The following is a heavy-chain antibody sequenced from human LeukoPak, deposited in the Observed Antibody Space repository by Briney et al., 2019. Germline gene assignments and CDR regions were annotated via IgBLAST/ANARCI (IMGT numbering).Heavy chain of an antibody. CDR1: GFTFSSYS. CDR2: ISSSSSTI. J-gene: IGHJ4*02. V-gene: IGHV3-48*01. Sequence: GGSLRLSCAASGFTFSSYSMNWVRQAPGKGLEWVSYISSSSSTIYYADSVKGRFTISRDNSKNTLYLQMNSLRAEDTAVYYCAKEAGYSGYDYPDYWGQGTLVTVSS. D-gene: IGHD5-12*01. CDR3: AKEAGYSGYDYPDY.